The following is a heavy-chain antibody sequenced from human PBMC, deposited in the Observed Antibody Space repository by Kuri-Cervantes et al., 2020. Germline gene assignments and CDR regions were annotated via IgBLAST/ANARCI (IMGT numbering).Heavy chain of an antibody. CDR2: INPRDGST. J-gene: IGHJ4*02. V-gene: IGHV1-46*01. Sequence: ASVKVSCKASGYTFTSFCIHWVRQAPGQGLEWMGIINPRDGSTSYAQNFQGRVTMTRDTSTSTVYMELTSLRSEDTAVYYSASGSGSYYYFDYWGQGTLVTVSS. CDR3: ASGSGSYYYFDY. D-gene: IGHD1-26*01. CDR1: GYTFTSFC.